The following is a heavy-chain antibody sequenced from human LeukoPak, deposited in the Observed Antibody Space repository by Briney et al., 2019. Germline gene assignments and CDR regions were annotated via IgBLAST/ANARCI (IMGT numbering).Heavy chain of an antibody. CDR1: GFTFDDYA. V-gene: IGHV3-43*02. CDR3: AKDRRTYYYYYMDV. D-gene: IGHD1-7*01. J-gene: IGHJ6*03. CDR2: ISGDGGST. Sequence: PGGSLSLSCAASGFTFDDYAMHWVRQAPGKGLEWVSLISGDGGSTYYADSVRGRFTISRDNSKNSLYLQMTSLRTEDTALYYCAKDRRTYYYYYMDVWGKGTTVTVSS.